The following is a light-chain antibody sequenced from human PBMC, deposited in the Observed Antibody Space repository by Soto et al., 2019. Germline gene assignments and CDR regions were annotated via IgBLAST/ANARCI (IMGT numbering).Light chain of an antibody. CDR1: QGISSY. Sequence: AIRMTQSPSSCSASTGDRVTIAFRASQGISSYLAWYQQKPGRVPKLLIYATSNLQSGVPSRLSGRGFGTDFTLTISSLQPEDFATYYCQQSFNTPSFGQGTRLEIK. J-gene: IGKJ5*01. CDR2: ATS. V-gene: IGKV1-8*01. CDR3: QQSFNTPS.